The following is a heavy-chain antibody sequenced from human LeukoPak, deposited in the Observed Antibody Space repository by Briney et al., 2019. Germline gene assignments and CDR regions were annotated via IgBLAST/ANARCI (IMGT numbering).Heavy chain of an antibody. V-gene: IGHV1-18*01. CDR1: GYTFTSYG. Sequence: ASVKVSYKASGYTFTSYGISWVRQAPGQGLEWMGWISAYNGNTNYAQKLQGRVTMTTDTSTSTAYMELRSLRSDDTAVYYCARDLSYYDILTGPDYWGQGTLVTVSS. J-gene: IGHJ4*02. CDR3: ARDLSYYDILTGPDY. CDR2: ISAYNGNT. D-gene: IGHD3-9*01.